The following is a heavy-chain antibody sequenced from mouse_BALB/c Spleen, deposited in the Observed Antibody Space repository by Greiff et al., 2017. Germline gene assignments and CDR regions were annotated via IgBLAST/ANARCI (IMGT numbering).Heavy chain of an antibody. CDR3: AREGLRRFYYAMDE. CDR1: GYTFTDYA. V-gene: IGHV1-67*01. Sequence: QVQLQQSGPELVRPGVSVKISCKGSGYTFTDYAMHWVKQSHAKSLEWIGVISTYYGNTNYNQKFKGKATMTVDKSSSTAYMELARLTSEDSAIYYCAREGLRRFYYAMDEWGKGTTVTGAS. D-gene: IGHD2-4*01. CDR2: ISTYYGNT. J-gene: IGHJ4*01.